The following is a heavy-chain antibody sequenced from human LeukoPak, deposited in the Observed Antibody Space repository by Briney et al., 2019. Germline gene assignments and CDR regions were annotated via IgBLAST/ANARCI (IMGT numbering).Heavy chain of an antibody. J-gene: IGHJ5*02. Sequence: SETLSLTCTVSGGSISSNSYYWGWIRQPPGKGLEWIGSIYYSGSTYYNPSLKSRVTISVDTSKNQFSLKLSSVTAADTAVYYCARHGHCSGGSCYNNWFDPWGQGTLVTVSS. D-gene: IGHD2-15*01. CDR1: GGSISSNSYY. CDR3: ARHGHCSGGSCYNNWFDP. V-gene: IGHV4-39*01. CDR2: IYYSGST.